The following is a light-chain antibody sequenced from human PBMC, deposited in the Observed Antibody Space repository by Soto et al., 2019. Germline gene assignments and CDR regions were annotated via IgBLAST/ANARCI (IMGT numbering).Light chain of an antibody. CDR3: QQRSNWPPT. CDR2: DAS. V-gene: IGKV3-11*01. J-gene: IGKJ1*01. CDR1: QSVSSY. Sequence: EIVLTQSPAALSLSPGERATLSFRASQSVSSYLAWYQQKTGQAPRILIYDASNRDTGIPARFSGSGSGTDFTLTISRLEPEDFEVYYCQQRSNWPPTFGQGTKVDIK.